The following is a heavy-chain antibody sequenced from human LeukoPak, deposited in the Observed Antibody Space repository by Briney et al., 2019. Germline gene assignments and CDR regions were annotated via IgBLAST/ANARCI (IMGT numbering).Heavy chain of an antibody. Sequence: PGGSLRLSCAASGFAFSSYWMHWVRQAPGKGLVWVSRINSDGSSTSYADSVKGRFTISRDNSKNTLYLQMNSLRAEDTAVYYCARVFMDLVGATLDYWGQGTLVTVSS. CDR3: ARVFMDLVGATLDY. CDR2: INSDGSST. J-gene: IGHJ4*02. D-gene: IGHD1-26*01. V-gene: IGHV3-74*01. CDR1: GFAFSSYW.